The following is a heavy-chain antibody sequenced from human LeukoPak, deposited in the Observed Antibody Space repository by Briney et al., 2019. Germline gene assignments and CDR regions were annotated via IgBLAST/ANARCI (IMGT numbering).Heavy chain of an antibody. D-gene: IGHD6-13*01. CDR1: GGSFSSYY. CDR2: IYYSGST. V-gene: IGHV4-59*01. J-gene: IGHJ4*02. CDR3: ARDRTGYSSSWYYFDY. Sequence: SETLSLTCTVSGGSFSSYYWSWIRQPPGKGLEWIGYIYYSGSTNYNPSLKSRVTISVDTSKNQFSLKLSSVTAADTAVYYCARDRTGYSSSWYYFDYWGQGTLVTVSS.